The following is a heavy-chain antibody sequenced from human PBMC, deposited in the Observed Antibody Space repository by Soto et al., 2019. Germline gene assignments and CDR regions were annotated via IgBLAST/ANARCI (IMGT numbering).Heavy chain of an antibody. D-gene: IGHD2-21*02. V-gene: IGHV5-10-1*01. CDR2: IDPSDSYT. CDR1: PHSFTSYW. J-gene: IGHJ6*02. Sequence: GESLKISCKGSPHSFTSYWISWVRQMTGKGLEWMGRIDPSDSYTNYSPSFQGHVTISADKSISTAYLQWSSLKASDTAMYYCASLTRPWYYGMDVWGQGTTVTV. CDR3: ASLTRPWYYGMDV.